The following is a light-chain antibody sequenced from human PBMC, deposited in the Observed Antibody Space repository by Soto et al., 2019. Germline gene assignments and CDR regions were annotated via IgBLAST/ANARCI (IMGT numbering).Light chain of an antibody. Sequence: QSALTQPASVSGSPGQSITISCTGTSSDVGGYNSVSWFQQHPSKAPKLIIYEVSHRPSGVSIRFSGSKSGNTASLTISGLQAEDEADYYCNSYRHSTTLVFGTGTQLTV. V-gene: IGLV2-14*01. CDR3: NSYRHSTTLV. CDR2: EVS. J-gene: IGLJ1*01. CDR1: SSDVGGYNS.